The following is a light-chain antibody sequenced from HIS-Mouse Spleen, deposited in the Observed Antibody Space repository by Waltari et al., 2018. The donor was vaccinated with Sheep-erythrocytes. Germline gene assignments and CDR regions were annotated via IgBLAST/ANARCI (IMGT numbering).Light chain of an antibody. J-gene: IGLJ1*01. CDR3: RSYAGSNKV. CDR2: EVS. V-gene: IGLV2-8*01. Sequence: QSALTQPPSASGSPGQSVTISCTGTSSDVGDYNYVSWYQQHPGNAPKLMIYEVSNRPSGVPCPLSGPKSDNAASLTVSGLQSEDEAEYYCRSYAGSNKVFGTGTKLTVL. CDR1: SSDVGDYNY.